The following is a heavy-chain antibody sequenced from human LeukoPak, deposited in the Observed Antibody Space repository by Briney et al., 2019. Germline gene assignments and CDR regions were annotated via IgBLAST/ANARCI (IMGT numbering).Heavy chain of an antibody. D-gene: IGHD4-17*01. CDR2: ISSDGTST. CDR1: GFTFSSYW. Sequence: GGSLRLSCAPSGFTFSSYWMHWVRHAPGKGLVWVSRISSDGTSTSYADSVKGRFTISRDNAKNTLYLQMNSLRAEDTAVYYCARVHYGDYVDYWGQGTQITVSS. CDR3: ARVHYGDYVDY. V-gene: IGHV3-74*01. J-gene: IGHJ4*02.